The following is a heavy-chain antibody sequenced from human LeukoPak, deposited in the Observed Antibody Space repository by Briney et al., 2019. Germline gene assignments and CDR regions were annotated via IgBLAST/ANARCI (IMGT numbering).Heavy chain of an antibody. CDR1: GFTFSSYG. D-gene: IGHD6-13*01. CDR3: ARGDAGIEAAGNVLNFLDY. CDR2: IWYDGSNK. Sequence: GGSLRLACAASGFTFSSYGMHWVRQAPGKGLEWVAVIWYDGSNKYYADSVKGRFTISRDNSKNTLYLQMNSLRAEDTAVYHCARGDAGIEAAGNVLNFLDYWGQGILVTVSS. V-gene: IGHV3-33*01. J-gene: IGHJ4*02.